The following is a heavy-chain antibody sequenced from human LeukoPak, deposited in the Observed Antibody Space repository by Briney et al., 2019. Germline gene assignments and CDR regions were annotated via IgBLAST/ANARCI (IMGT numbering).Heavy chain of an antibody. Sequence: GGSLRLSCAASGFTFSSYAMSWVRQAPGKGLEWVSSISSSSYIYYADSVKGRFTISRDNAKNSLYLQMNSLRAEDTAVYYCARRSKWELLGSFDYWGQGTLVTVSS. CDR1: GFTFSSYA. CDR2: ISSSSYI. D-gene: IGHD1-26*01. J-gene: IGHJ4*02. CDR3: ARRSKWELLGSFDY. V-gene: IGHV3-21*01.